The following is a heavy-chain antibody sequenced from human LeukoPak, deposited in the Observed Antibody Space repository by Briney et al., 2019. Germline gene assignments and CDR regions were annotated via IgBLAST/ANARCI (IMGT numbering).Heavy chain of an antibody. D-gene: IGHD3-3*01. V-gene: IGHV4-39*01. J-gene: IGHJ5*01. CDR2: IYYSGIT. CDR1: GDSISTTNYY. Sequence: SETLSLTCAVSGDSISTTNYYWGWIRQPPGKGLEWIGIIYYSGITHYNPSLKSRVTILVDTSKNQFSLKLSSVTDADTAVYYCARVRRSLNWFDSWGQGTLVTVSS. CDR3: ARVRRSLNWFDS.